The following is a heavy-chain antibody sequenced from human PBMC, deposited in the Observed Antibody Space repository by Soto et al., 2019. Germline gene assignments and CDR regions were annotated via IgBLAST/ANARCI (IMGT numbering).Heavy chain of an antibody. CDR3: ARQDRVVAEGRWFDP. D-gene: IGHD2-15*01. V-gene: IGHV4-38-2*02. CDR2: VHYSGNT. Sequence: SETLSLTCTVSGYSISSGYHWAWIRQPPGKGLEWLGSVHYSGNTYYNPSLKSRLTISVDKSKNQFSLNLSSVTAADTAVYYCARQDRVVAEGRWFDPWGQGTLVTVSS. J-gene: IGHJ5*02. CDR1: GYSISSGYH.